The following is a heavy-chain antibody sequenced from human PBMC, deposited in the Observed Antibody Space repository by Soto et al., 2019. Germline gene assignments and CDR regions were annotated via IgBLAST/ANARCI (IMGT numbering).Heavy chain of an antibody. D-gene: IGHD5-12*01. J-gene: IGHJ6*03. V-gene: IGHV3-66*01. CDR3: ARVWEWLRLGGADYYYYMDV. CDR2: IYRGGSI. Sequence: EVQLVESGGGLVQPGGSLRVSCAASGFTVTNTHMSWVRQAPGKGLEWVSVIYRGGSIYYADSVKGRFTISRDNSKNTLYLQMDSLRAEDTAVYYCARVWEWLRLGGADYYYYMDVWGKGTTVTVSS. CDR1: GFTVTNTH.